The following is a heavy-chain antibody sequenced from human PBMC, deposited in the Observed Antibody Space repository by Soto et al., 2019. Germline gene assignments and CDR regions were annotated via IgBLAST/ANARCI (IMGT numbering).Heavy chain of an antibody. CDR1: GYTFTSYG. D-gene: IGHD5-18*01. CDR2: ISAYNGNT. CDR3: ARYSYGDYYYYGMDV. J-gene: IGHJ6*02. V-gene: IGHV1-18*04. Sequence: ASVKVSCKTSGYTFTSYGISWVRQAPGQGLEWMGWISAYNGNTNYAQKLQGRVTMTTDTSTSTAYMELRSLRSDDTAVYYCARYSYGDYYYYGMDVWGQGTTVTVSS.